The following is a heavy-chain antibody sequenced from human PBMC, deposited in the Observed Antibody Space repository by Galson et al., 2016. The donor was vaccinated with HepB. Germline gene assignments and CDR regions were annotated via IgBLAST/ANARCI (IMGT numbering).Heavy chain of an antibody. CDR3: ARNHGGWSPYYFDY. V-gene: IGHV3-7*03. J-gene: IGHJ4*02. CDR1: RFTLSYFY. D-gene: IGHD6-19*01. CDR2: IYHDGSEK. Sequence: SLRLSCAASRFTLSYFYMSWVRQAPGKGLEWVANIYHDGSEKSYVDSVKGRFTISRDNAKNSLYLQMHSLRAEDTAVYYCARNHGGWSPYYFDYWGQGTLVTVSS.